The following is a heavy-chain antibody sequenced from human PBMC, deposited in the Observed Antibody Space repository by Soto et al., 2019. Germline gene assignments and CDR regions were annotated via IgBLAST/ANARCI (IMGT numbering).Heavy chain of an antibody. V-gene: IGHV4-31*03. Sequence: SETLSLTCTVSGGSISSGGYYWSWTRQHPGKGLEWIGYIYYSGSTYYNPSLKSRVTISVDTSKNQFSLKLSSVTAADTAVYYCARETYYYDSSGYYPENRPNDGMDVWGQGTTVTVSS. CDR2: IYYSGST. CDR1: GGSISSGGYY. CDR3: ARETYYYDSSGYYPENRPNDGMDV. J-gene: IGHJ6*02. D-gene: IGHD3-22*01.